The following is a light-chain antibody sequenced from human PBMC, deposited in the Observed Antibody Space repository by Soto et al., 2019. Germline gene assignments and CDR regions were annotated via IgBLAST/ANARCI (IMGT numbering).Light chain of an antibody. Sequence: EIVLSQSPATLSLSPGERATLSCRASQSVSSYLAWYQHKPGQAPRLLIYDASKRATGIPARFSGSGSGTGFTLTISRLEREDFAVYYCQQRSNWPPTWAFGQGTKVEVK. J-gene: IGKJ1*01. CDR1: QSVSSY. V-gene: IGKV3-11*01. CDR2: DAS. CDR3: QQRSNWPPTWA.